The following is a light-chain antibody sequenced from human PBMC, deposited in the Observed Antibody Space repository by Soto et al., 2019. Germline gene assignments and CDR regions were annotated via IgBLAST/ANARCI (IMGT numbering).Light chain of an antibody. CDR3: SSYTTSTTIV. V-gene: IGLV2-14*03. Sequence: QSLLTQPASVFGSPGQSITFSCTGTSSDVGGYNFVSWYQQHPGKAPKLMIYEVSSRPSGVSNRFSGSKSGNTASLTISGLQPEDEADYDASSYTTSTTIVFGNGTKVTV. J-gene: IGLJ1*01. CDR2: EVS. CDR1: SSDVGGYNF.